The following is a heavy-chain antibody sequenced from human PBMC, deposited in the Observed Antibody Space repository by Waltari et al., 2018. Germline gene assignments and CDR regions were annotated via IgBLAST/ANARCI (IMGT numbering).Heavy chain of an antibody. D-gene: IGHD1-26*01. CDR1: GGSISSYY. CDR3: ARRREQPRGDDAFDI. J-gene: IGHJ3*02. CDR2: SYYSGST. Sequence: QVQLQESGPGLVKPSETLSLTCTVPGGSISSYYWIWIRQPPGKGLGWIGYSYYSGSTNYNPSLKSRVTISVDTSKNQFSLKLSSVTAADTAVYYCARRREQPRGDDAFDIWGQGTMVTVSS. V-gene: IGHV4-59*08.